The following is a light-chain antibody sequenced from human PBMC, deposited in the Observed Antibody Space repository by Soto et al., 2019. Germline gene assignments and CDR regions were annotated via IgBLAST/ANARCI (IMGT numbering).Light chain of an antibody. J-gene: IGKJ2*01. V-gene: IGKV4-1*01. CDR1: QPVLYSSNNRNY. Sequence: TVMTQSPDSLAVSLGERATINCKSSQPVLYSSNNRNYLAWYQQRPGQPPKLLIYWASTRESGVPDRFSGSGFGTDFTLTITSLQAEDVAVYYCHQYLSAPFTFGQGTKLEIK. CDR2: WAS. CDR3: HQYLSAPFT.